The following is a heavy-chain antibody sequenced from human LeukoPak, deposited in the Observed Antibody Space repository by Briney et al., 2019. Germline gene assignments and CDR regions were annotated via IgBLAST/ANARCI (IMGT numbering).Heavy chain of an antibody. CDR1: GFTFSSYG. V-gene: IGHV3-30*18. D-gene: IGHD6-13*01. Sequence: GGSLRLSCAASGFTFSSYGMHWVRQAPGKGLEWVAVISYDGSNKYYADSVKGRFTISRDSSKNTLYLQMNSLRAEDTAVYYCAKDSWGEQQLNPHFDYWGQGTLVTVSS. J-gene: IGHJ4*02. CDR3: AKDSWGEQQLNPHFDY. CDR2: ISYDGSNK.